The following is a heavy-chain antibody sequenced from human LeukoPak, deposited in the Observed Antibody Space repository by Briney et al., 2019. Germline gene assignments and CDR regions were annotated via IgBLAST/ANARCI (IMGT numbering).Heavy chain of an antibody. V-gene: IGHV4-31*03. CDR2: IYYSGST. CDR1: GGSISSGGYC. D-gene: IGHD3-3*01. Sequence: SETLSLTCTVSGGSISSGGYCWSWLRQHPGKGLEWIGYIYYSGSTYYNPSLKSRVTISVDTSKNQFSLKLSSVTAADTAVYYCARGTIFGVVSHFDYWGQGTLVTVSS. J-gene: IGHJ4*02. CDR3: ARGTIFGVVSHFDY.